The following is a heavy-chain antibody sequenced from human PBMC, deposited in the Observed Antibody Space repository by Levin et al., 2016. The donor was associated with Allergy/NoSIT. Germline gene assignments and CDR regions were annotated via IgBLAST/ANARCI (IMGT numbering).Heavy chain of an antibody. Sequence: SETLSLTCAVYGGSFSGYYWSWIRQPPGKGLEWIGEINHSGSTNYNPSLKSRVTISVDTSKNQFSLKLSSVTAADTAVYYCARGVVVPAAPFDYWGQGTLVTVSS. V-gene: IGHV4-34*01. J-gene: IGHJ4*02. CDR3: ARGVVVPAAPFDY. CDR2: INHSGST. CDR1: GGSFSGYY. D-gene: IGHD2-2*01.